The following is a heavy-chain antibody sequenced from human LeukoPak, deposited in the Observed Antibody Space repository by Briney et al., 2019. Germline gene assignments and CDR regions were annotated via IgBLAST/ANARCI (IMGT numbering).Heavy chain of an antibody. Sequence: GGSLRLSCAASGFTFSSYSMNWVRQAPGKGLEWVSSISSSSSYIYYADSVKGRFTISRDNAKNSLYLQMNSLRAEDTAVYYCARDLELLGQNSGGRKDYWGQGTLVTVSS. CDR3: ARDLELLGQNSGGRKDY. V-gene: IGHV3-21*01. CDR2: ISSSSSYI. J-gene: IGHJ4*02. CDR1: GFTFSSYS. D-gene: IGHD1-26*01.